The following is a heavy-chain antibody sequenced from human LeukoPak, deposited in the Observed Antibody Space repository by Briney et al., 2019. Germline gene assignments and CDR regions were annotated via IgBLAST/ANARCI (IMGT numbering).Heavy chain of an antibody. CDR1: GGTFSSYA. CDR3: ARGHYGSGSPISYYYYYYMDV. J-gene: IGHJ6*03. D-gene: IGHD3-10*01. Sequence: GASVKVSCKASGGTFSSYAISWVRQAPGQGLEWMGGIIPIFGTANYAQKFQGRVTITADESTSTAYMELSSLRSEDTAVYYCARGHYGSGSPISYYYYYYMDVWGKGTTVTVSS. V-gene: IGHV1-69*01. CDR2: IIPIFGTA.